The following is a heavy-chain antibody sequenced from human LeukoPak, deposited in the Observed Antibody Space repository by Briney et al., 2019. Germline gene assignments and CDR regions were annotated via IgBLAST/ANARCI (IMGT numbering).Heavy chain of an antibody. V-gene: IGHV3-49*04. CDR3: ARKGLGGDYHFDY. J-gene: IGHJ4*02. Sequence: GGSLRLSCTGSGFIFGDYGVSWVRQAPGKGLEWVSLIRSKAYGGTAEYAASVKGRFTISRDDSKSIAYLQMDSLKIDDTAVYYCARKGLGGDYHFDYWGQGTLVTVSS. CDR1: GFIFGDYG. CDR2: IRSKAYGGTA. D-gene: IGHD2-21*02.